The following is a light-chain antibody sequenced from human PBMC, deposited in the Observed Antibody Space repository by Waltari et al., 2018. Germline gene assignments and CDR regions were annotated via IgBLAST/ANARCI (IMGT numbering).Light chain of an antibody. V-gene: IGLV8-61*01. CDR2: STN. J-gene: IGLJ2*01. Sequence: QTVVTQEPSFSVSPGGTVTLTCGLNSGSVSTNYYPSWYQQTPVQAPRTLIYSTNTRSSGVPDRCSGSILGNKAALTSTGAQADDESDYYCVLYMGSGISVFGGGTKLTVL. CDR3: VLYMGSGISV. CDR1: SGSVSTNYY.